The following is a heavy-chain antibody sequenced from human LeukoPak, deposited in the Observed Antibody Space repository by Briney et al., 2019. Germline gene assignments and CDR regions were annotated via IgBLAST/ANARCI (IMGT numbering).Heavy chain of an antibody. D-gene: IGHD1-26*01. J-gene: IGHJ2*01. CDR3: AKDRTVGASYWYFDL. V-gene: IGHV3-23*01. CDR2: ISSSGSGGNT. CDR1: GFICSDYA. Sequence: GGSLRLSCTASGFICSDYAMSWARQAPGKGLEWVAGISSSGSGGNTYYADSVKGRFTISRDTSKNILLLQMNTLRAEDTAIYYCAKDRTVGASYWYFDLWGRGTLVTVSS.